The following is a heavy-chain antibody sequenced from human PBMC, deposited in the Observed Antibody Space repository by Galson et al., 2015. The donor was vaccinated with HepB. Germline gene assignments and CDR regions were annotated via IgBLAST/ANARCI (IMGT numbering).Heavy chain of an antibody. CDR2: INTSGGRT. V-gene: IGHV1-46*02. J-gene: IGHJ4*02. CDR1: GYTYNSYY. D-gene: IGHD5-12*01. Sequence: PVEVYCKEYGYTYNSYYMHWARQAHGQGLEWMRIINTSGGRTTYAQNFQGRVTMTRDTSTSTVYMELTSLRSEDTAVYYCARGREWLQGRLIDYWGQGTLVTVSS. CDR3: ARGREWLQGRLIDY.